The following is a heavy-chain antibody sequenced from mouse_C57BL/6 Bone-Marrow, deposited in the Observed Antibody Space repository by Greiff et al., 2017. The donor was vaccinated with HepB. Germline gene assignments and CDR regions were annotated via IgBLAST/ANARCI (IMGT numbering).Heavy chain of an antibody. V-gene: IGHV5-6*01. J-gene: IGHJ3*01. CDR2: ISSGGSYT. Sequence: EVKLVESGGDLVKPGGSLKLSCAASGFTFSSYGMSWVRQTPDKRLEWVATISSGGSYTYYPDSVKGRFTISRDNAKNTLYLQMSSLKSEDTAMYYCARLERPPRGAYWGQGTLVTVSA. CDR1: GFTFSSYG. CDR3: ARLERPPRGAY.